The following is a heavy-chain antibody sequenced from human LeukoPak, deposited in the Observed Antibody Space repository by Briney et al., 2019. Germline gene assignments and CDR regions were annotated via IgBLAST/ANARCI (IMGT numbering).Heavy chain of an antibody. Sequence: GESLKISCKVSGPSFPNFWITWVRQMPGKGLEWMGIIFPGDSETRYSPSFQGQVTISADKSISTAYLQWRNLKASDTAMCYCARQKYGDYYFDYWGQGTLVSVSS. D-gene: IGHD4-17*01. V-gene: IGHV5-51*01. CDR2: IFPGDSET. J-gene: IGHJ4*02. CDR3: ARQKYGDYYFDY. CDR1: GPSFPNFW.